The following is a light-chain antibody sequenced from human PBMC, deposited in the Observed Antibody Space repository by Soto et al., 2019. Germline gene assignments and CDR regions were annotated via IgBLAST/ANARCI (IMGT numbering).Light chain of an antibody. CDR3: QQYNSYPWT. Sequence: DIQMTQSPSTQSASVGDRVTITGRASQSISSWLAWYQQKPGKAPKLLIYKASSLESGVPSRFSGSGSGTEFTLTISSLQPDDFATYYCQQYNSYPWTFGQGTKVEIK. CDR1: QSISSW. CDR2: KAS. J-gene: IGKJ1*01. V-gene: IGKV1-5*03.